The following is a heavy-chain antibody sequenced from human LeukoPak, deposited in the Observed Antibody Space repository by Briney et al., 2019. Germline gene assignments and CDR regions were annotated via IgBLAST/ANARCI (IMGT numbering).Heavy chain of an antibody. Sequence: SETLSLTCAVYGGSFSGYYWSWIRQPPGKGLEWIGEINHSGSTNYNPSLKSRATISGDTSKNQFSLKLSSVTAADTAVYYCARQIYYYDDTGYYSRFDSWGQGALVTVSS. CDR1: GGSFSGYY. V-gene: IGHV4-34*01. D-gene: IGHD3-22*01. J-gene: IGHJ4*02. CDR2: INHSGST. CDR3: ARQIYYYDDTGYYSRFDS.